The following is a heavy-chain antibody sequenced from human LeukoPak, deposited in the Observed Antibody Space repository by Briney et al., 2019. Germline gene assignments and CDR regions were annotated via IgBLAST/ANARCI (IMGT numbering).Heavy chain of an antibody. J-gene: IGHJ3*02. V-gene: IGHV4-61*02. CDR2: IYTSGST. CDR3: ARSHWGPSVGAFDI. D-gene: IGHD7-27*01. CDR1: DDSINSGSYY. Sequence: PSETLSLTCTVSDDSINSGSYYWSWIRQPAGKGLEWIGRIYTSGSTNYNPSLKSRVTISVDTSKNQFSLKLSSVTAADTAVYYCARSHWGPSVGAFDIWGQGTMVTVSS.